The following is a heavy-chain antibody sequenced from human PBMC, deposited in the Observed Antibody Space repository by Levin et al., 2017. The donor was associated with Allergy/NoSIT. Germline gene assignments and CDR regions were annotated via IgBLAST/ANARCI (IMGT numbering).Heavy chain of an antibody. J-gene: IGHJ4*02. V-gene: IGHV3-20*04. Sequence: PGGSLRLSCAASGFTVDDYGMNWVRQARGEGLEWVSGINWKGGRTGYADSVKGRFTISRDNAKNSLYLQMNSLRAEDTALYYCARDKGIAVAGGFDYWGQGTLVTVSS. CDR2: INWKGGRT. CDR1: GFTVDDYG. CDR3: ARDKGIAVAGGFDY. D-gene: IGHD6-19*01.